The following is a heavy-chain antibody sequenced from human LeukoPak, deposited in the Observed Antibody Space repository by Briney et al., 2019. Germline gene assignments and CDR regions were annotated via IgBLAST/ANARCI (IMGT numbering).Heavy chain of an antibody. CDR3: AKGSSSSWYDAFDI. Sequence: GGSLRLSCAASGFTFSDYYMSWVRQAPGKGLEWVSAISGNGKTTYYADSVKGRFTISRDNSKNTLYLQMISLSAEDTAIYYCAKGSSSSWYDAFDIWGQGSMVTVSS. CDR2: ISGNGKTT. CDR1: GFTFSDYY. D-gene: IGHD6-13*01. V-gene: IGHV3-23*01. J-gene: IGHJ3*02.